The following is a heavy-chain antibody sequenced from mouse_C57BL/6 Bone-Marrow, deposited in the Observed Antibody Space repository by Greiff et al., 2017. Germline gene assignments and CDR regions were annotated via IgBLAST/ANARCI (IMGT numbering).Heavy chain of an antibody. CDR2: IHPNSGST. V-gene: IGHV1-64*01. Sequence: VQLQQPGAELVKPGASVKLSCKASGYTFTSYWMHWVKQRPGQGLEWIGMIHPNSGSTNYNEKFKSKATLTVDKSSSTAYMQLSSLTSEDSAVYYCAREGVYYGSSYPYWYFDVWGTGTTVTVSS. D-gene: IGHD1-1*01. CDR1: GYTFTSYW. J-gene: IGHJ1*03. CDR3: AREGVYYGSSYPYWYFDV.